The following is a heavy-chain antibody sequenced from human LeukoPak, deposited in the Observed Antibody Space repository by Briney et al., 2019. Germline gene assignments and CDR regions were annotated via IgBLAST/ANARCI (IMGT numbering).Heavy chain of an antibody. V-gene: IGHV4-31*03. CDR2: IYYSGST. D-gene: IGHD1-7*01. Sequence: SETLSLNCTVSGGSISSGGYYWSWIRQHPGKGLEWIGYIYYSGSTYYNPSLKSRVTISVDTSKNQFSLKLSSVTAADTAVYYCARGNWNSLDYWGQGTLVTISS. J-gene: IGHJ4*02. CDR3: ARGNWNSLDY. CDR1: GGSISSGGYY.